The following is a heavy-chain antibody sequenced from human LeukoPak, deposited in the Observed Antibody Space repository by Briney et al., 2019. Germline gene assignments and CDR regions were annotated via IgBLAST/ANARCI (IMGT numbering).Heavy chain of an antibody. CDR1: GFTFSSYS. J-gene: IGHJ6*03. Sequence: GGSLRLSCAASGFTFSSYSMNWVRQAPGKGLEWVSSISSSSSYIYYADSVKGRFTISRDNAKNSLYLQMNSLRAEDTAVYYCARAGFVVVPAANQPYYYYYYMDVWGKGTTVTVSS. CDR3: ARAGFVVVPAANQPYYYYYYMDV. D-gene: IGHD2-2*01. CDR2: ISSSSSYI. V-gene: IGHV3-21*01.